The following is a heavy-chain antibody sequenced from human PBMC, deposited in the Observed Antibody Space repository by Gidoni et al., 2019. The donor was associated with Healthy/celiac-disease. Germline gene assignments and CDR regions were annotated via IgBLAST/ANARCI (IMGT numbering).Heavy chain of an antibody. CDR2: IYYSGST. J-gene: IGHJ4*02. Sequence: QLQLQESGPGLVKPSETLSLTCTVSGGSISSSSYYWGWIRQPPGKGLEWIGSIYYSGSTYYNPSLKSRVTISVDTSKNQFSLKLSSVTAADTAVYYCADYIAAAGLPYYWGQGTLVTVSS. CDR1: GGSISSSSYY. CDR3: ADYIAAAGLPYY. V-gene: IGHV4-39*01. D-gene: IGHD6-13*01.